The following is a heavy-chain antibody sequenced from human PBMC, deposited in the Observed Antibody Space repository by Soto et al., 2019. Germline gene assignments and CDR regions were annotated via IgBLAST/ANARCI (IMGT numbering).Heavy chain of an antibody. CDR2: IYWDDGE. J-gene: IGHJ4*02. V-gene: IGHV2-5*02. Sequence: QITLKESGPTLVKPTQTLTLTCTFSGFSLSTGGVGVGWIRQSPGKALEWLALIYWDDGERYSPSLKSRLTLTKDTPKNQVVLRMTNMDPMDTATYYCAHGSGWLHDYWGLGALVTVSS. CDR3: AHGSGWLHDY. D-gene: IGHD6-19*01. CDR1: GFSLSTGGVG.